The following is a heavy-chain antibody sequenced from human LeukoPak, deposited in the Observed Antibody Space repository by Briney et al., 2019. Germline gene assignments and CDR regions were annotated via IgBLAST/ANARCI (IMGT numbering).Heavy chain of an antibody. J-gene: IGHJ4*02. CDR3: ARDNYYGSGTYGFESY. CDR2: IKQDGSEK. V-gene: IGHV3-7*01. CDR1: GFTFNSYW. D-gene: IGHD3-10*01. Sequence: GGSLRLSCAASGFTFNSYWMSWVRQAPGQGLEWVANIKQDGSEKYYVDSVKGRSTISRDNAKNSLYLQMNSLRAEDTAIYYCARDNYYGSGTYGFESYWGQGTLVTVSS.